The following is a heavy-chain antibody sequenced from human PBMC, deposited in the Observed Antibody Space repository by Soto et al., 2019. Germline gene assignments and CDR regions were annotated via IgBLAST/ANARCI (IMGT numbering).Heavy chain of an antibody. V-gene: IGHV3-23*01. Sequence: QTGGSLRLSCGVSGFTFSNYAMTWVRHSPGKGLEWVSTISGSGDSTHYADSVKGRFTISRDNSKQTVHLQMNSLRGDDTAVYYCVRDRSAWYSYLESWGQGTLVTVSS. CDR2: ISGSGDST. CDR3: VRDRSAWYSYLES. D-gene: IGHD6-19*01. CDR1: GFTFSNYA. J-gene: IGHJ4*02.